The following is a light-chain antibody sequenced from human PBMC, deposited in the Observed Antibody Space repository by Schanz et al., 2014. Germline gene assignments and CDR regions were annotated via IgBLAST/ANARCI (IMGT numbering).Light chain of an antibody. Sequence: EIVVTQSPATLALSPGERASLSCRASRSISGNLAWYQQKPGQAPRLLIYGASTRATGIPARFSGSGSGTDFTLTISSLEPEDFAVYYCQRRAFGQGTRLEVK. CDR1: RSISGN. CDR3: QRRA. J-gene: IGKJ5*01. CDR2: GAS. V-gene: IGKV3D-15*01.